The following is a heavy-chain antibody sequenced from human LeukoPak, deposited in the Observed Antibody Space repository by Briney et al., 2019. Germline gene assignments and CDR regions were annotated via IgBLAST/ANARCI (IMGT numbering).Heavy chain of an antibody. CDR3: VVAGFWSGSTPDY. D-gene: IGHD3-3*01. CDR2: IRYDGSNK. Sequence: PGGSLRLSCAASGFTFSSYGMYWVRQAPGKGLEWVAFIRYDGSNKYYADSVKGRFTISRDNAKNTLYLQMNSLRAEDTAVYYCVVAGFWSGSTPDYWGQGTLVTVSS. V-gene: IGHV3-30*02. CDR1: GFTFSSYG. J-gene: IGHJ4*02.